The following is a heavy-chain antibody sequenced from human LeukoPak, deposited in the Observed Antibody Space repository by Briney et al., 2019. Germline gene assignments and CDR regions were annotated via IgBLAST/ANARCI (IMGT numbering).Heavy chain of an antibody. Sequence: PGGSLRLSCAASGFTFSSYGMHWVRQAPGKGLEWVAFIRYDGSNKYYADSVKGRFTISRDNSKNTLYLQMNSLRAEDTAVYYRAKHASGGNDSSGYYHFDCWGQGPLVTVSS. J-gene: IGHJ4*02. D-gene: IGHD3-22*01. CDR1: GFTFSSYG. CDR3: AKHASGGNDSSGYYHFDC. CDR2: IRYDGSNK. V-gene: IGHV3-30*02.